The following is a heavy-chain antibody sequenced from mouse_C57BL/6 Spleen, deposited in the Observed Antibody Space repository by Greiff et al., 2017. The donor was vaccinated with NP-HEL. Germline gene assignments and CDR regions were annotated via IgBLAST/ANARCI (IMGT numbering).Heavy chain of an antibody. CDR2: IYPSDSAT. Sequence: QVQLQQPGAELVRPGSSVKLSCKASGYTFTSYWMDWVKQRPGQGLEWIGNIYPSDSATHYNQKFKDKATLTVDKSSSTAYMQLSSLTSEDSAVYSCERGDADFDYWGQGTTVTVSS. CDR3: ERGDADFDY. V-gene: IGHV1-61*01. J-gene: IGHJ2*01. CDR1: GYTFTSYW. D-gene: IGHD3-3*01.